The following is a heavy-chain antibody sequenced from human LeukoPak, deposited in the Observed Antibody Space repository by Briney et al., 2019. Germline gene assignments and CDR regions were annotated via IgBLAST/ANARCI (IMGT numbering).Heavy chain of an antibody. Sequence: GGSLRLSCAASGFTFSSYWMHWVRQAPGKGLVWVSRINSDGSSTSYADSVKGRFTISRDNAKNTLYLQMNSLRAEDTAVYYCPRLPIAVAAAYWYFDLWGRGTLVTVSS. CDR2: INSDGSST. D-gene: IGHD6-19*01. J-gene: IGHJ2*01. CDR3: PRLPIAVAAAYWYFDL. V-gene: IGHV3-74*01. CDR1: GFTFSSYW.